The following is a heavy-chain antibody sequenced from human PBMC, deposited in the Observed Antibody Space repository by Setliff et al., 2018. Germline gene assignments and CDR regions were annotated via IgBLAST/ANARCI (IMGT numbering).Heavy chain of an antibody. CDR1: GYTFTSYG. V-gene: IGHV1-18*01. CDR3: ATEKFPGDWGDY. Sequence: ASVKVSCKASGYTFTSYGISWVRQAPGQGLEWMGWISAYNGNANYAQKLQGRVTMTTDTSTRTVYMEVTSLRSDDTAVYYCATEKFPGDWGDYWGQGTLVTVSS. D-gene: IGHD2-21*01. J-gene: IGHJ4*02. CDR2: ISAYNGNA.